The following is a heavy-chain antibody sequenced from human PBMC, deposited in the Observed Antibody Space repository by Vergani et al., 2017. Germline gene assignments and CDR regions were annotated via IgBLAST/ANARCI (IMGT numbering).Heavy chain of an antibody. V-gene: IGHV5-51*01. Sequence: EVQLVQSGAEVKKPGESLKISCKGSGYSFTTYWIGWVRQMPGKGLEWMGINYPGDSDTRYSPSFRGQVTISADKSISTAYLQWSSLKASDSAMYYCARHRVEMSTSYYFDYWGQGTLVTVSS. CDR1: GYSFTTYW. CDR3: ARHRVEMSTSYYFDY. D-gene: IGHD5-24*01. J-gene: IGHJ4*02. CDR2: NYPGDSDT.